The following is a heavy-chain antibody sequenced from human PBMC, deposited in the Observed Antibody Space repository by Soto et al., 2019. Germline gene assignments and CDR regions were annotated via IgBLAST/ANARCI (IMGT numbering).Heavy chain of an antibody. CDR2: ISAYNGNT. D-gene: IGHD6-13*01. Sequence: ASVKVSCKASGYTFTSYGISWVRQAPGQGLEWMGWISAYNGNTNYAQKLQGRVTMTTDTSTSTAYMELRSLRSDDTAVYYCARQRGIAAAGVYYYYYMDVWGKGTTVTVSS. CDR1: GYTFTSYG. J-gene: IGHJ6*03. V-gene: IGHV1-18*01. CDR3: ARQRGIAAAGVYYYYYMDV.